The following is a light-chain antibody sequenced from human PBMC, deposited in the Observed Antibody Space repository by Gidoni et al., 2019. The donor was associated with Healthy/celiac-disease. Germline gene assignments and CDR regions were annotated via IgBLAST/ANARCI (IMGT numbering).Light chain of an antibody. J-gene: IGLJ1*01. CDR1: KLGDKY. CDR2: QDS. Sequence: SYELTQPPSVSVSPGQTASITCTGDKLGDKYACWYQQKPGQSPVLVLYQDSKRPSGSPERFSGSNSGNTATLTISGTQAMDEADYYCQAWDSSDNYVFGTGTKVTVL. CDR3: QAWDSSDNYV. V-gene: IGLV3-1*01.